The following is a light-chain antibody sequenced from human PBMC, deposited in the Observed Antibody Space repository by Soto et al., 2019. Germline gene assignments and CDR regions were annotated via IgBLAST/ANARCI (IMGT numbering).Light chain of an antibody. CDR3: VLYMGSGISV. CDR1: SGSVSTSYY. Sequence: QAVVTQEPSFSVSPGGTVTLTCGLSSGSVSTSYYPSWYQQNPGQAPRTLIYNTYTRSSGVPDRFSASILGDKAALTITGAQADDESDYYCVLYMGSGISVFGGGTKVTVL. CDR2: NTY. V-gene: IGLV8-61*01. J-gene: IGLJ2*01.